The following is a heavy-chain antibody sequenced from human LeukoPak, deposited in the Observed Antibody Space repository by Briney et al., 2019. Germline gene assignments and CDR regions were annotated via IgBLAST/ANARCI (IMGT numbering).Heavy chain of an antibody. CDR3: ARVDYYDSSGFMDV. CDR2: ISSSGSTI. D-gene: IGHD3-22*01. CDR1: GFTFSDYY. V-gene: IGHV3-11*04. Sequence: GGSLRLSCAASGFTFSDYYMTWIRQAPGKGLEWVSYISSSGSTIDYADSVKGRFTISRDNAKNSLYLQMNSLRAEDTAVYYCARVDYYDSSGFMDVWGKGTTVTVSS. J-gene: IGHJ6*03.